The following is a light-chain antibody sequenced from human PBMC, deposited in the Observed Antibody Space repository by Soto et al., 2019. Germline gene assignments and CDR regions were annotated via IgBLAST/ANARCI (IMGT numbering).Light chain of an antibody. V-gene: IGLV3-21*02. CDR2: ADS. J-gene: IGLJ1*01. CDR3: QVWDTRSDQYV. Sequence: SYELTQPPSVSVAPGQTAKITCGGANIGSKSVHWYQQKPGQAPVLVVYADSDRPSGIPERVSGSNSGNTATLTISRVEAGDEAEYYCQVWDTRSDQYVFXTGTKVTVL. CDR1: NIGSKS.